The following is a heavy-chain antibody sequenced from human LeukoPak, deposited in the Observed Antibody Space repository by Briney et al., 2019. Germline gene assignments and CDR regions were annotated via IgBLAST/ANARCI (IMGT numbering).Heavy chain of an antibody. V-gene: IGHV5-51*01. J-gene: IGHJ4*02. Sequence: GESLKISCKGSGYSFTSYWIGWVRQMPGKGLEWMGIIYPGDSYTRYSPSLQGQVTISADKSISTAYLQWSSLKASDTAMYYCARHKQRDGYNFYYFDYWGQGTLVTVSS. CDR3: ARHKQRDGYNFYYFDY. CDR1: GYSFTSYW. CDR2: IYPGDSYT. D-gene: IGHD5-24*01.